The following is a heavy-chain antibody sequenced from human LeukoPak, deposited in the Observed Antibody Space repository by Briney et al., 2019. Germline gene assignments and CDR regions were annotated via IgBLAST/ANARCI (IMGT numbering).Heavy chain of an antibody. Sequence: GGSLRLSCAASGFTFSSYGMPWVRQAPGKGLEWVAVKSYDGSNKYYADSVKGRFTISRDNSKNTLYLQMNSLRAEDTAVYYCAKDARIVVVPAASIDYWGQGTLVTVSS. CDR3: AKDARIVVVPAASIDY. D-gene: IGHD2-2*01. CDR2: KSYDGSNK. V-gene: IGHV3-30*18. J-gene: IGHJ4*02. CDR1: GFTFSSYG.